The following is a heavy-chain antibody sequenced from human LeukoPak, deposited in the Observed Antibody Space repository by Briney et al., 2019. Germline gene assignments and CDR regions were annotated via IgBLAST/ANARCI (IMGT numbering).Heavy chain of an antibody. J-gene: IGHJ4*02. CDR3: ARGRRTTTSKY. CDR2: VSPNTGNT. D-gene: IGHD1-1*01. CDR1: GYTFPDYG. V-gene: IGHV1-18*01. Sequence: ASVKVSCKASGYTFPDYGVSWVRQAPGQGLEWMGWVSPNTGNTNYAQRFHDRVTMTTDTSTTTAYMELKSLTSNDTAVYYCARGRRTTTSKYWGQGTRVTVSS.